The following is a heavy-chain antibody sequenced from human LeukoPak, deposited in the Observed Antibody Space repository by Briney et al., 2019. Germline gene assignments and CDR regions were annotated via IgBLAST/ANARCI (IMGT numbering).Heavy chain of an antibody. D-gene: IGHD6-25*01. Sequence: GGSLRLSCAASGFTFSDYYMSWIRQAPGKGLEWVSVITDSGGSAYYADSVKGRFTISRDNSKNTLYLQMNSLGAADTAVYYCAKDRGTSLCDAFDIWGQGTMVTVSS. CDR1: GFTFSDYY. J-gene: IGHJ3*02. V-gene: IGHV3-23*01. CDR3: AKDRGTSLCDAFDI. CDR2: ITDSGGSA.